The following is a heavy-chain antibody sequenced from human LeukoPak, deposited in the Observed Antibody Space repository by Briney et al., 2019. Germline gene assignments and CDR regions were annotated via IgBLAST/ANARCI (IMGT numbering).Heavy chain of an antibody. CDR3: ARAIGYSYWIDY. CDR1: GFTFSSYW. J-gene: IGHJ4*02. CDR2: INSDGSST. Sequence: GGSLRLSCVASGFTFSSYWMHWVRQAPGKGLVWVSRINSDGSSTSYADSVKGRFTISRDNAENTLYLQMNSLRAEDTAVYYCARAIGYSYWIDYWGQGTLVTVSS. V-gene: IGHV3-74*01. D-gene: IGHD5-18*01.